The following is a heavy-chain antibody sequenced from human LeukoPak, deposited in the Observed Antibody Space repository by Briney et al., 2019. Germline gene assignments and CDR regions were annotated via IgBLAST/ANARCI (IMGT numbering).Heavy chain of an antibody. J-gene: IGHJ3*02. CDR1: GFTFSSYG. Sequence: GGSLRLSSAASGFTFSSYGMHWVRQAPGKGLEWVAFIRYDGSNKYYADSVKGRFTISRDNSKNTLYLQMNSLRAEDTAVYYCARGTASSGYDDAFDIWGQGTMVTVSS. CDR2: IRYDGSNK. D-gene: IGHD3-22*01. V-gene: IGHV3-30*02. CDR3: ARGTASSGYDDAFDI.